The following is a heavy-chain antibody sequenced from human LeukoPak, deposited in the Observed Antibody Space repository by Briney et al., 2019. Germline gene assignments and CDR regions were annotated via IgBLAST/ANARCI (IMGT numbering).Heavy chain of an antibody. D-gene: IGHD6-19*01. CDR3: AREIAVTGTLRFDP. CDR1: GFTFSSYS. J-gene: IGHJ5*02. Sequence: GGSLRLSCAASGFTFSSYSMNWVRQAPGKGLEWVSYISSSSSTIYYADSVKGRFTISRDNAKNSLYLQMNSLRAEDTAVYYCAREIAVTGTLRFDPWGQGTLVTVSS. V-gene: IGHV3-48*01. CDR2: ISSSSSTI.